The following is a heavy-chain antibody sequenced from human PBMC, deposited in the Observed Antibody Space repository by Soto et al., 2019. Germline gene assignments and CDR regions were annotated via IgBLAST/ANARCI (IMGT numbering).Heavy chain of an antibody. CDR2: IYYSGST. CDR3: ASLYYGSGSYYYSG. J-gene: IGHJ4*02. CDR1: GGSSSNYD. Sequence: LVTLCLTWTVSGGSSSNYDGSLIRQPPGKGLEWIGYIYYSGSTNYNPSLKSRVTISVDTSKNQFSLKLSSVTAADTAVYYCASLYYGSGSYYYSGWGQGTLVTVSS. V-gene: IGHV4-59*08. D-gene: IGHD3-10*01.